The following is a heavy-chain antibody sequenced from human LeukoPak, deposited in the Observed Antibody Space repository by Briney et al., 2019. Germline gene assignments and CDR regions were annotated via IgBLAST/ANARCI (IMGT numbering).Heavy chain of an antibody. CDR3: ARDRGSYYYDSSGYYYFDY. D-gene: IGHD3-22*01. V-gene: IGHV1-69*05. CDR1: GGTFSSYA. J-gene: IGHJ4*02. Sequence: SMKVSCKASGGTFSSYAISWVRQAPGQGLEWMGRIIPIFGTANYAQKFQGRVTITTDESTSTAYMELSSLRSEDTAVYYCARDRGSYYYDSSGYYYFDYWGQGTLVTVSS. CDR2: IIPIFGTA.